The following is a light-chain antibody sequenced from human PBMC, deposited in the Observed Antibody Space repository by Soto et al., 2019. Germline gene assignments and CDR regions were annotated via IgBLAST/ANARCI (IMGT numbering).Light chain of an antibody. CDR1: SSDVGGYNF. Sequence: QSALTQTASVSGSPGQSITIPCTGTSSDVGGYNFVSWYQHHPGKAPKLMIYEVTNRPSGISNRFSGSTSGNTASLTISGLQAEDEADYYCSSYTSSSTYVFGTGTKLTVL. J-gene: IGLJ1*01. CDR3: SSYTSSSTYV. V-gene: IGLV2-14*01. CDR2: EVT.